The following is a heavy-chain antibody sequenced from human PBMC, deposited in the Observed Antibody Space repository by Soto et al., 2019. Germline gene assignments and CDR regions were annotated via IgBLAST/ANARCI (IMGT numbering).Heavy chain of an antibody. D-gene: IGHD3-22*01. CDR2: ISGSGGST. J-gene: IGHJ4*02. V-gene: IGHV3-23*01. Sequence: EVQLLESGGGLVQPGGSLRLSCAASGFTFSSYAMSWVRQAPGKGLEWVSAISGSGGSTYYADSVKGRFTISRDNSKSTLYLQMNSLRAEDTAVYYCAKDLLFYYDSSGPSYDYWGQGTLVTVSS. CDR3: AKDLLFYYDSSGPSYDY. CDR1: GFTFSSYA.